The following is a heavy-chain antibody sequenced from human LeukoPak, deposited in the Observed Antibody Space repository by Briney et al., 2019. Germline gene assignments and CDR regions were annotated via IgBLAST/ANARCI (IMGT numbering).Heavy chain of an antibody. D-gene: IGHD4-17*01. J-gene: IGHJ3*02. CDR1: GFTFDDYA. Sequence: PGGSLRLSCAASGFTFDDYAMHWVRQAPGKGLEWVSAISGSGGSTYYADSVKGRFTISRDNSKNTLYLQMNSLRAEDTAVYYCAKWAYGDYSFGEGDAFDIWGQGTMVTVSS. CDR3: AKWAYGDYSFGEGDAFDI. V-gene: IGHV3-23*01. CDR2: ISGSGGST.